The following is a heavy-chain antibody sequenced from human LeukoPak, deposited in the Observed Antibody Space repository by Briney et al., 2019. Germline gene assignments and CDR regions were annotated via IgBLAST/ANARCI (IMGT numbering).Heavy chain of an antibody. Sequence: PGGSLRLSCAASGFTFSSYEMNWVRQAPGKGLEWVSSISSSSSYIYYADSMKGRFTISRDNAKDSLYLQMNSLRAEDTAVYYCARDPGSGYEEHFDYWGQGTLVTVSS. D-gene: IGHD5-12*01. V-gene: IGHV3-21*04. CDR3: ARDPGSGYEEHFDY. J-gene: IGHJ4*02. CDR2: ISSSSSYI. CDR1: GFTFSSYE.